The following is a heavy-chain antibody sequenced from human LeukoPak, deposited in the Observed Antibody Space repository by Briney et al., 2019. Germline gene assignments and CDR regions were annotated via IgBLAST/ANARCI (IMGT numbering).Heavy chain of an antibody. CDR1: GYTFTGYY. CDR2: INPNSGGT. J-gene: IGHJ6*02. V-gene: IGHV1-2*02. D-gene: IGHD3-22*01. CDR3: ARPTIRTQRTNYYDSSGSYGMDV. Sequence: GASVKVSCKASGYTFTGYYMHWVRQAPGQGLEWMGWINPNSGGTNYAQKFQGRVTMTRDTSISTAYVELSRLRSDDTAVYYCARPTIRTQRTNYYDSSGSYGMDVWGQGTTVTVSS.